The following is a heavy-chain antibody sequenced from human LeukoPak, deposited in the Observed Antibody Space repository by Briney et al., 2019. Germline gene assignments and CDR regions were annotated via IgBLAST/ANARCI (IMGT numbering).Heavy chain of an antibody. CDR1: GYTFTSYD. D-gene: IGHD5-18*01. J-gene: IGHJ3*02. V-gene: IGHV1-8*01. CDR2: MNPNSGNT. Sequence: ASVKVSCKASGYTFTSYDINWVRQATGQGLEWMGWMNPNSGNTGYAQKFQGRVTMTRNTSISTAYMELSSLRSEDTAVYYCARSGYSYGADAFDIWGQGTMVTVSS. CDR3: ARSGYSYGADAFDI.